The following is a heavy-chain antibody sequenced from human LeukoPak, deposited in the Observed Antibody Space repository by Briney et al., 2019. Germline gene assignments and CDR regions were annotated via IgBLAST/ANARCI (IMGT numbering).Heavy chain of an antibody. V-gene: IGHV1-69*05. CDR1: GGTFSSYA. CDR2: IIPIFGIA. J-gene: IGHJ4*02. CDR3: ASSMRYCSGGSCHPAYFDY. D-gene: IGHD2-15*01. Sequence: ASVKVSCKASGGTFSSYAISWVRQAPGQGLEWMGGIIPIFGIANYAQKFQGRVTITTDESTSTAYMELSSLRSEDTAVYYCASSMRYCSGGSCHPAYFDYWGQGTLVTVSS.